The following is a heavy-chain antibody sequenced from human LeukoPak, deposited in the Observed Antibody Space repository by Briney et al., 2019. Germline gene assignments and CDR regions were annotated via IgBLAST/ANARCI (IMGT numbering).Heavy chain of an antibody. V-gene: IGHV3-64D*06. CDR2: ITNNGGRT. J-gene: IGHJ4*02. CDR1: GFTFSSYP. D-gene: IGHD3-22*01. Sequence: GGSLRLSCSASGFTFSSYPMHWVRQAPGKGLEYVSSITNNGGRTYYAASVKGRFTISRDNSKNTVYLQMSSPRAEDTAVYYCGKDPDTSGYYYSDYWGQGTLVTVSS. CDR3: GKDPDTSGYYYSDY.